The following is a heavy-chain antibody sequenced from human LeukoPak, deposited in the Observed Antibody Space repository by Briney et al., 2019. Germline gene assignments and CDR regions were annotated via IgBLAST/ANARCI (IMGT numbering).Heavy chain of an antibody. CDR2: ISWNSGSI. CDR3: AKAPLSTVTTTYYFDY. Sequence: GGSLRLSRVGSGFTFDDYAMHWVRQAPGKGLEWVSGISWNSGSIGYADSVKGRFTISRDNAKNSLYLQMNSLRAEDMALYYCAKAPLSTVTTTYYFDYWGQGTLVTVSS. CDR1: GFTFDDYA. V-gene: IGHV3-9*03. J-gene: IGHJ4*02. D-gene: IGHD4-17*01.